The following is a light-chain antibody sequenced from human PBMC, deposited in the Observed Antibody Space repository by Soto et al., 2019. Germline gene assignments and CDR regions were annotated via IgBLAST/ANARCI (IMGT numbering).Light chain of an antibody. V-gene: IGKV3-20*01. CDR2: GAS. Sequence: EIVLTQSPATLSLCPGERATLSFRASQSVSSYLAWYQQKPGQAPRLLIYGASSRATGIPDRFSGSGSGTDFTLTISRLEPEDFAVYYCQQYGSSPTFGQGTRLEIK. J-gene: IGKJ5*01. CDR3: QQYGSSPT. CDR1: QSVSSY.